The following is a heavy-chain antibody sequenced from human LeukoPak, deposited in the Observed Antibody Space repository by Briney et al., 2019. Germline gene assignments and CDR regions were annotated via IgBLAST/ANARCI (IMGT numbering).Heavy chain of an antibody. CDR3: ARTNDYDSSSYYSWDYYYYMDV. V-gene: IGHV4-59*08. CDR1: DDSITMYY. Sequence: PSETLSLTCSVSDDSITMYYWTWIRQPPGKGLEWIGYVDHTGSTNFNPSLNGRVSISRDTTNNLFSLKLSSVTAADTAVYYCARTNDYDSSSYYSWDYYYYMDVWGKGTTVTVSS. CDR2: VDHTGST. D-gene: IGHD3-22*01. J-gene: IGHJ6*03.